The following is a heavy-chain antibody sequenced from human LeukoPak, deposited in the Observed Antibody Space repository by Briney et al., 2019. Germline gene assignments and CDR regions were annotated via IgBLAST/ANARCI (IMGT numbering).Heavy chain of an antibody. J-gene: IGHJ3*02. D-gene: IGHD2-15*01. CDR1: GFTFSSYA. Sequence: PGGSLRLSCAASGFTFSSYAMSWVRQAPGKGLEWVSAISGSGGSTYYADSVKGRFTISRDNSKNTLYLQMNSLRAEDTAVYYCAKVVVVAATNHGAFDIWGQGTMVTVSS. V-gene: IGHV3-23*01. CDR2: ISGSGGST. CDR3: AKVVVVAATNHGAFDI.